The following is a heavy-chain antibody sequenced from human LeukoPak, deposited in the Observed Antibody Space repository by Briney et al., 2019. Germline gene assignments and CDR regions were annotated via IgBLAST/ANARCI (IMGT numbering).Heavy chain of an antibody. J-gene: IGHJ4*02. CDR2: INHSGST. Sequence: NTSETLSLTCAVYGGSFSGYYWSWIRQPPGKGLEWIGKINHSGSTNYNPSLKSRVTISVDTSKNQFSLKLSSVTAADTAVYYCARGGSSGYYYVHLTNYFDYWGQGTLVTVSS. CDR1: GGSFSGYY. V-gene: IGHV4-34*01. D-gene: IGHD3-22*01. CDR3: ARGGSSGYYYVHLTNYFDY.